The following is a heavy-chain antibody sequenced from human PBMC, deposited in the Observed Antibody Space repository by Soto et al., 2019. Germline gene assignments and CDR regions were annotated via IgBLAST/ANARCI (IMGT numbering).Heavy chain of an antibody. Sequence: EVQLVESGGGLVQPGGSLRLSCAASGFTFSSYWMSWVRQAPGKGLEWVANIKKDGSEKYYVDSVKGRFTIYRDKDKNSLYMQINSLRADGTPVYYCARFIDYGDYKAFDFWGPGTLVTGSS. CDR3: ARFIDYGDYKAFDF. CDR1: GFTFSSYW. D-gene: IGHD4-17*01. V-gene: IGHV3-7*01. CDR2: IKKDGSEK. J-gene: IGHJ4*02.